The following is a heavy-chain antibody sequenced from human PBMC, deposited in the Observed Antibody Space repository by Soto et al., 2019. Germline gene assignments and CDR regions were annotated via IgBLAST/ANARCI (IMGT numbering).Heavy chain of an antibody. Sequence: PGGSLRLSCAASGFTFDDYAMHWFRQAPGKGLEWVSGISWNSGSIGYADSVKGRFTISRDNAKNSLYLQMNSLRAEDTALYYCAKGGGGYSYGQFDYWGQGTLVTVSS. D-gene: IGHD5-18*01. V-gene: IGHV3-9*01. CDR3: AKGGGGYSYGQFDY. J-gene: IGHJ4*02. CDR1: GFTFDDYA. CDR2: ISWNSGSI.